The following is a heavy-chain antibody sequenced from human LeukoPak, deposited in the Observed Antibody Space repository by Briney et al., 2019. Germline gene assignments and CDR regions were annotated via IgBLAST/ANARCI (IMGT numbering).Heavy chain of an antibody. CDR2: IIPIFGTA. J-gene: IGHJ4*02. D-gene: IGHD3-10*01. CDR3: ARGPLLTYFAY. V-gene: IGHV1-69*05. Sequence: SVKVSCKASGGTFSSYAISWVRQAPGQGLEWMGRIIPIFGTANYAQKFQGRVTITTDESTSTAYMQLSSLRSEDTAVYYCARGPLLTYFAYWGQGTLVTVSS. CDR1: GGTFSSYA.